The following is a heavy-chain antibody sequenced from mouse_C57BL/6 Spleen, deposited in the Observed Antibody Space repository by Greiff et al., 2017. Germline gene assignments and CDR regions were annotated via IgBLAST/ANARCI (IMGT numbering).Heavy chain of an antibody. CDR3: ARSVAYYDAMDY. Sequence: EVQLQQSGPELVKPGASVKISCKASGYTFTDYYMNWVKQSHGKSLEWIGDINPNNGGTSYNQKFKGKATLTVDKSSSTAYMELRSLTSEDSAVYYCARSVAYYDAMDYWGQGTSVTVSS. CDR1: GYTFTDYY. D-gene: IGHD2-10*01. CDR2: INPNNGGT. J-gene: IGHJ4*01. V-gene: IGHV1-26*01.